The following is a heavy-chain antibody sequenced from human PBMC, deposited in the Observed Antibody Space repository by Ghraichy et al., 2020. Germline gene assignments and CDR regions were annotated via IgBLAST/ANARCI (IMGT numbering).Heavy chain of an antibody. V-gene: IGHV3-72*01. D-gene: IGHD2/OR15-2a*01. Sequence: HSCAGSGFSFSDHYMDWVRQAPGKGLEWVGRIRNKVNHYTTEYAASVKGRFTISRDDSQNSLFLQMNSLTTEDTAVYYCKRGRGGNFVISRGPGGTHYSYGMDVWGQGTTVTVSS. J-gene: IGHJ6*02. CDR1: GFSFSDHY. CDR3: KRGRGGNFVISRGPGGTHYSYGMDV. CDR2: IRNKVNHYTT.